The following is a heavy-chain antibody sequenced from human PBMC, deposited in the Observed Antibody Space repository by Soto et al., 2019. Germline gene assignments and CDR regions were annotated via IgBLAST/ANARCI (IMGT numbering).Heavy chain of an antibody. CDR3: ARENYGDYVGY. CDR1: GGSISSDGYY. Sequence: QVQLQESGPGLVKPSQTLSLTCTVSGGSISSDGYYWSWIRQHPGKGLEWMGYIYYSGSTYYNPSLKSGVTITVDTSKNQFSRKLSSVTAADSAVYYYARENYGDYVGYWGQGTLVTVSS. D-gene: IGHD4-17*01. CDR2: IYYSGST. V-gene: IGHV4-31*03. J-gene: IGHJ4*02.